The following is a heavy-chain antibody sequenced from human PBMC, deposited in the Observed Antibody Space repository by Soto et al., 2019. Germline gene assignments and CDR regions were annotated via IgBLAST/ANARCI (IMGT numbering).Heavy chain of an antibody. CDR3: ARGGDIFTGYYGPY. D-gene: IGHD3-9*01. CDR2: IYYSGST. J-gene: IGHJ4*02. V-gene: IGHV4-31*03. Sequence: SETLSLTCTVSAGSISSGGYYWSWIRQHPGKDLEWIGYIYYSGSTYYNPYLKSRVTISVDTSKNQCSLKLSSVTAADTAVYYCARGGDIFTGYYGPYWGQGTFVTVSS. CDR1: AGSISSGGYY.